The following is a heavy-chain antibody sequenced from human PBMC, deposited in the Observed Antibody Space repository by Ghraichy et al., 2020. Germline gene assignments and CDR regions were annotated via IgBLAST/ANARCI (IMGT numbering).Heavy chain of an antibody. Sequence: GESLRLSCAASGFTFSSYGMNWVRQAPGKGLEWVSGIWSTDGSTYYTDSVKGRFTISRDSSKNTVYLQMNSLRAEDTAIYYCAKGICSSTSCSFCFGSWGQGTLVTVSS. CDR3: AKGICSSTSCSFCFGS. CDR1: GFTFSSYG. CDR2: IWSTDGST. D-gene: IGHD2-2*01. V-gene: IGHV3-23*01. J-gene: IGHJ4*02.